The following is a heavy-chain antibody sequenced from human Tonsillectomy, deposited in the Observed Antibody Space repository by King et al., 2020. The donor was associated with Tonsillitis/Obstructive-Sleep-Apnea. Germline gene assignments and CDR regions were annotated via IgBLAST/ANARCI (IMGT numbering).Heavy chain of an antibody. CDR2: ISWNSGSI. V-gene: IGHV3-9*01. D-gene: IGHD1-7*01. Sequence: VQLVESGGGLVQPGKSLRLSCAASGFSFDDYAMHWVRQAPGKGLEWVSGISWNSGSIVYADSVKGRFTIARDNAKNSLYLQMNSLRVEDTAFYYCSRDTRHDPYLLELFSYWGQGTLVTVSP. CDR3: SRDTRHDPYLLELFSY. J-gene: IGHJ4*02. CDR1: GFSFDDYA.